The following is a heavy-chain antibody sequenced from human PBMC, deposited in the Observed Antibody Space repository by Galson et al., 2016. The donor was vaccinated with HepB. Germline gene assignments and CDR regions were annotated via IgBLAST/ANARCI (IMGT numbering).Heavy chain of an antibody. CDR2: MSDSGGST. Sequence: SLRLSCAASGFTLSNSAMSWVRQAPGKGLEWVSAMSDSGGSTYYADSVKGRFTISRDNSKNTLYLQMSSLRAEDTALYYCTRTISATAGIDWGQGTLVTVSS. J-gene: IGHJ4*02. V-gene: IGHV3-23*01. D-gene: IGHD6-13*01. CDR3: TRTISATAGID. CDR1: GFTLSNSA.